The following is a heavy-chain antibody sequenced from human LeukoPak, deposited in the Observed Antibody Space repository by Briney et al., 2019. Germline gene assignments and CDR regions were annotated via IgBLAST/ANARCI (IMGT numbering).Heavy chain of an antibody. CDR2: IYPDDSNI. D-gene: IGHD3-22*01. V-gene: IGHV5-51*01. J-gene: IGHJ5*02. CDR3: ARHWHYYDSSGYKIFDP. CDR1: GYSFPGYW. Sequence: PGESLKISCKGYGYSFPGYWIAWVRQMPGKGLEWMGIIYPDDSNIRYSPSLQGQVTISADRSISTAYLQWSSLKASDTAMYYCARHWHYYDSSGYKIFDPWGQGTLVTVSS.